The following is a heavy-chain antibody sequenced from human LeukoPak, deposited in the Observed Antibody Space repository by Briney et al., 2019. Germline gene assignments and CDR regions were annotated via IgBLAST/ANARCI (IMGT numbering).Heavy chain of an antibody. V-gene: IGHV3-30-3*01. CDR3: ARVERWLQRAYYYGMDV. Sequence: GRSLRLSCAASGFTSSSYAMHWVRQAPGKGLEWVAVISYDGSNKYYADSVKGRFTISRDNSKNTLYLQMNSLRAEDTAVYYCARVERWLQRAYYYGMDVWGQGTTVTVSS. D-gene: IGHD5-24*01. CDR2: ISYDGSNK. CDR1: GFTSSSYA. J-gene: IGHJ6*02.